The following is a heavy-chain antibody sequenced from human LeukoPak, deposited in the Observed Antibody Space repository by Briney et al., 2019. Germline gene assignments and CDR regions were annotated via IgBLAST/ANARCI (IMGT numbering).Heavy chain of an antibody. V-gene: IGHV1-2*02. CDR1: GYTFTGYD. Sequence: GASVKVSCKASGYTFTGYDMHWVRQAPGQGLEWMGWINPNSGGTNYAQKFQGRVTMTRDTSISTAYIELDRLKSDDTAVYYCARDATSYDYINYWGQGTLVTVSS. J-gene: IGHJ4*02. CDR2: INPNSGGT. CDR3: ARDATSYDYINY. D-gene: IGHD5-12*01.